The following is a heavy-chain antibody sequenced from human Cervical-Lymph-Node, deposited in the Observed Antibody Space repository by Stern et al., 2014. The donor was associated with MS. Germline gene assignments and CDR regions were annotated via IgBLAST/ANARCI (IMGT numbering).Heavy chain of an antibody. CDR2: ISYDGRDK. D-gene: IGHD4-17*01. V-gene: IGHV3-30*01. J-gene: IGHJ4*02. CDR1: GLTFKHNA. CDR3: ARPEDYGDFDY. Sequence: VQLLESGGGVVQPGRSLRLSCAASGLTFKHNALHWVRQAPGKGLAWVAVISYDGRDKYYSASVNGRFTISRDNSKNTAYLQMNSLRLEDTGVYYCARPEDYGDFDYWGQGTLVTVSS.